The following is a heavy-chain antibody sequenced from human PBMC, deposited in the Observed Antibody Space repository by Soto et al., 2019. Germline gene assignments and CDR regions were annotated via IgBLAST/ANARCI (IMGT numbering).Heavy chain of an antibody. Sequence: PSETLSLTCTVSGGSISSYYWSWIRQPPGKGLEWIGYIYYSGSTNYNPSLKSRVTISVDTSKNQFSLKLSSVTAADTAVYYCAREYYYDSSGSQNWFDPWGQGTLVTVSS. V-gene: IGHV4-59*01. CDR1: GGSISSYY. CDR3: AREYYYDSSGSQNWFDP. CDR2: IYYSGST. D-gene: IGHD3-22*01. J-gene: IGHJ5*02.